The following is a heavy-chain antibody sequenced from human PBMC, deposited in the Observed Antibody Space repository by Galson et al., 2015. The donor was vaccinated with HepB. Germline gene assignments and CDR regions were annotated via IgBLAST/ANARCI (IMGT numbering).Heavy chain of an antibody. CDR1: GGSISSGGYY. J-gene: IGHJ6*02. V-gene: IGHV4-31*03. CDR3: ARGYQLPHYYYYGMDV. Sequence: LSLTCTVSGGSISSGGYYWSWIRQHPGKGLEWIGYIYYSGSTYYNPSLKSRVTISVDTSKNQFSLKLSSVTAADTAVYYCARGYQLPHYYYYGMDVWGQGTTVTVSS. CDR2: IYYSGST. D-gene: IGHD2-2*01.